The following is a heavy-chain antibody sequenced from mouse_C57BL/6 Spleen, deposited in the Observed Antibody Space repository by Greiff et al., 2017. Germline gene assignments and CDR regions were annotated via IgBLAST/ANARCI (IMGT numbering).Heavy chain of an antibody. CDR1: GYTFTDYY. Sequence: VQLQQSGPVLVKPGASVKMSCKASGYTFTDYYMNWVKQSHGKSLEWIGVINPYNGGTSYNQKFKGKATLTVDKSSSTAYMELNSLTSEDSAVYYCASYYYGSSYYFDYGGQGTTLTVSS. D-gene: IGHD1-1*01. CDR2: INPYNGGT. V-gene: IGHV1-19*01. CDR3: ASYYYGSSYYFDY. J-gene: IGHJ2*01.